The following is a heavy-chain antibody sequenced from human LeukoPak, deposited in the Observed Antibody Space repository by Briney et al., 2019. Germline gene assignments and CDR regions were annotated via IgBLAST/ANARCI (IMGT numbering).Heavy chain of an antibody. Sequence: SETLSLTCTVSGASIISGGYSWSWIRQPQGKGLEWISYMYYSGSPYYNPSLKSRMTMSVDMSNNQFSLRMSSVTAADTAVYYCARGGRGSGSYYSPDYYSFMDVWGKGTTLIVSS. CDR1: GASIISGGYS. J-gene: IGHJ6*03. V-gene: IGHV4-30-4*07. CDR2: MYYSGSP. D-gene: IGHD3-10*01. CDR3: ARGGRGSGSYYSPDYYSFMDV.